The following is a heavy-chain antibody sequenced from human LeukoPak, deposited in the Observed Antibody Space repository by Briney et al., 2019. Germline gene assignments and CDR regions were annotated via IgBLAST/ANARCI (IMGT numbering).Heavy chain of an antibody. CDR1: GFTFGDTW. Sequence: GGSLRLSCAASGFTFGDTWMNWVRQVPGQELEWVANIKQDGSEKFYMASVKGRFTISRDNGKSSLYLQMNSLRAEDTALYYCATSYDMGWLIGYWGQGTLVTVSS. D-gene: IGHD3/OR15-3a*01. CDR3: ATSYDMGWLIGY. CDR2: IKQDGSEK. J-gene: IGHJ4*02. V-gene: IGHV3-7*03.